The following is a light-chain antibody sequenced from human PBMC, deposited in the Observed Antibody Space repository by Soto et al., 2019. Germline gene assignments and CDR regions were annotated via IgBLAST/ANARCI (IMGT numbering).Light chain of an antibody. V-gene: IGKV1-33*01. CDR2: DAS. CDR3: QQYSHLIT. J-gene: IGKJ5*01. CDR1: QDISNY. Sequence: DIQMTQSPSSLSASVGDRVTITCQASQDISNYLNWYQQKLGKAPKLLIYDASNLETGVPSRFSGSGAGTDFTFTISSLQPADIATYYCQQYSHLITFGHGTRLEIK.